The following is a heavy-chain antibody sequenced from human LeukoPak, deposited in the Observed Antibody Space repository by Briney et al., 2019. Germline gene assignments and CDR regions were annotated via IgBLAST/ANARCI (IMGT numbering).Heavy chain of an antibody. D-gene: IGHD3-22*01. CDR1: GGSISSYY. Sequence: SETLSLTCSVSGGSISSYYWNWMRQPPGKGLEWIGYIYYSGSTSYNPSLKSRVTISVDTSKNQFFLNLSSVTAADSAVYYCARLDSSGYYNWFDPWGQGALVTVSS. J-gene: IGHJ5*02. V-gene: IGHV4-59*08. CDR3: ARLDSSGYYNWFDP. CDR2: IYYSGST.